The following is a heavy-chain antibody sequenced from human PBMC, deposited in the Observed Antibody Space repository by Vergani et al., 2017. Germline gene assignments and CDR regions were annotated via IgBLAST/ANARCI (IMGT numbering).Heavy chain of an antibody. D-gene: IGHD5-24*01. CDR3: ARASLEMATITAFDI. CDR2: INPNSGGT. J-gene: IGHJ3*02. Sequence: QVQLVQSGAEVKKPGASVKVSCKASGYTFTGYYMHWVRQAPGQGLEWMGWINPNSGGTNYAQKFQGRVTITADESTSTAYMELSSLRSEDTAVYYCARASLEMATITAFDIWGQGTMVTVSS. V-gene: IGHV1-2*02. CDR1: GYTFTGYY.